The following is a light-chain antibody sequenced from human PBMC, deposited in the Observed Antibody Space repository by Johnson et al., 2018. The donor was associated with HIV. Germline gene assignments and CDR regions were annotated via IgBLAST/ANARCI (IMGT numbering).Light chain of an antibody. J-gene: IGLJ1*01. CDR3: GTWDSSLRVGF. Sequence: QSMLTQPPSVSAAPGQKVTISCSGSSSNIGNNFVSWYQHLPGTTPKLLIYDNNKRPSGIPDRFSGSKSGTSATLGITGLQTGDEADYYCGTWDSSLRVGFFGTGTKVTVL. CDR1: SSNIGNNF. V-gene: IGLV1-51*01. CDR2: DNN.